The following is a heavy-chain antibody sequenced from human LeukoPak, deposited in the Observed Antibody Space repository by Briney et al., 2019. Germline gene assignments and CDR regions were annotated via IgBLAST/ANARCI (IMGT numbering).Heavy chain of an antibody. CDR3: ARAVSGSWIDY. CDR2: IYYSGST. D-gene: IGHD3-10*01. CDR1: GGSISSGGYY. Sequence: SETLSLTCTVSGGSISSGGYYWSWIRQHPGKGLEWIGYIYYSGSTYYNPSLKSRVAISVDTSKNQFSLKLSSVTAADTAVYYCARAVSGSWIDYWGQGTLVTVSS. J-gene: IGHJ4*02. V-gene: IGHV4-31*03.